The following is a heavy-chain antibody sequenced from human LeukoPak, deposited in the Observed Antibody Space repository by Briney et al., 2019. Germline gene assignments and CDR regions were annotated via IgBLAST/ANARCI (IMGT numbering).Heavy chain of an antibody. Sequence: PGGSLRLSCAASGFTFSSYAMHWVRQAPGKGLEFVSAVSRNGGSTFYANSVKGRFTISRDNSINTLYLQMGSLRAEDMAVYYCASDTGDYSYWGQGTPVTVSS. J-gene: IGHJ4*02. D-gene: IGHD3-10*01. V-gene: IGHV3-64*01. CDR2: VSRNGGST. CDR3: ASDTGDYSY. CDR1: GFTFSSYA.